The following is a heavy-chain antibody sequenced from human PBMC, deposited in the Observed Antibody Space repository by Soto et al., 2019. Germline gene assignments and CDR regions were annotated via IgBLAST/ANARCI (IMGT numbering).Heavy chain of an antibody. D-gene: IGHD4-17*01. CDR1: GGSISSYY. CDR3: ARTYGASFDY. CDR2: IYYSGST. J-gene: IGHJ4*02. V-gene: IGHV4-59*01. Sequence: PSDTLSLTCTVSGGSISSYYWSWIRQPPGKGLEWIGYIYYSGSTNYNPSLKSRVTISVDTSKNQFSLKLSSVTAADTAVYYCARTYGASFDYFGRGNLVTVSS.